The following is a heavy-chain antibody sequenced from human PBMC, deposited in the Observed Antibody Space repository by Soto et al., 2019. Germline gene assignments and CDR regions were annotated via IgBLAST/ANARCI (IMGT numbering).Heavy chain of an antibody. CDR1: GFTFSSYS. J-gene: IGHJ4*02. CDR3: ARASPSIAARWGAPTGY. Sequence: GGSLRLSCAASGFTFSSYSMNWVRQAPGKGLEWVSSISSSSSYIYYADSVKGRFTISRDNAKNSLYLQMNSLRAEDTAVYYCARASPSIAARWGAPTGYWGQGTLVTVSS. D-gene: IGHD6-6*01. CDR2: ISSSSSYI. V-gene: IGHV3-21*01.